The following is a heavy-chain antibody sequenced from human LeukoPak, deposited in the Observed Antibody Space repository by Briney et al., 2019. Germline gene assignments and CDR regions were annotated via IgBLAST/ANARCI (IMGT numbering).Heavy chain of an antibody. D-gene: IGHD3-9*01. V-gene: IGHV3-49*04. CDR2: IRSKAYGGTT. Sequence: PGGSLRLSCTASGFTFGDYAMSWVRQAPGKGLEWVGFIRSKAYGGTTEYAASVKGRYTISRDDSKSSAYLQMTSLKTENTAVYYCTSRIIILTGFDYWAQGTLVTVSS. CDR1: GFTFGDYA. CDR3: TSRIIILTGFDY. J-gene: IGHJ4*02.